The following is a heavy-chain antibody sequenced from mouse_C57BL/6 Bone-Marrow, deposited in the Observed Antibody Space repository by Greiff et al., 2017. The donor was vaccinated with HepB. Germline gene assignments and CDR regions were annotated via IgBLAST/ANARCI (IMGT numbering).Heavy chain of an antibody. CDR3: ARNTDYYGSSYGAY. Sequence: QVQLQQSGAELARPGASVKLSCKASGYTFTSYGISWVKQRTGQGLEWIGEIYPRSGNTYYNEKFKGKATLNADKSSSTAYMELRSRTSEDSAVYFWARNTDYYGSSYGAYWGQGTLVTVSA. V-gene: IGHV1-81*01. CDR1: GYTFTSYG. J-gene: IGHJ3*01. CDR2: IYPRSGNT. D-gene: IGHD1-1*01.